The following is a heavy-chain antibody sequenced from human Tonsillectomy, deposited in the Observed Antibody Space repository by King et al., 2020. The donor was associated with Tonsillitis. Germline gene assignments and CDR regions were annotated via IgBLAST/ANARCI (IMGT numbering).Heavy chain of an antibody. J-gene: IGHJ1*01. CDR3: ARDLEWLARAENFHL. CDR1: GYTLAAYY. D-gene: IGHD6-19*01. CDR2: INPNSGGT. Sequence: VQLVQSGAEVKKPGASVRISCKASGYTLAAYYIHWVRQAPGQGLEWLGWINPNSGGTNYAQKFQGRVTMTRDTSIDTVYMDLSRLRSDDTAVYYCARDLEWLARAENFHLWGQGTLVAVSS. V-gene: IGHV1-2*02.